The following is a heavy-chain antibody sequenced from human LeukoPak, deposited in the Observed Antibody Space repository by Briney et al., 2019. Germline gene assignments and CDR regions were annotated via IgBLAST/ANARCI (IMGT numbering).Heavy chain of an antibody. CDR1: GFTFSTHG. V-gene: IGHV3-30*02. CDR2: IRSDGTNK. CDR3: AKDRKAVQLPLYYYMDV. D-gene: IGHD2-2*01. J-gene: IGHJ6*03. Sequence: GGSLRLSCAASGFTFSTHGMHWVRHAPGKGLEWVAFIRSDGTNKYYADSVQGRVTISRDNSKNTLYLQVKSLRPEDTAVYYCAKDRKAVQLPLYYYMDVWGKGTTVTVSS.